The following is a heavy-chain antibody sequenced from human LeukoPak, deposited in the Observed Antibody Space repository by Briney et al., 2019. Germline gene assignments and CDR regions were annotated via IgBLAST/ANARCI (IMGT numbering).Heavy chain of an antibody. Sequence: SETLSLTCTVSGDSLNSYYWSWIRQPPGEGLQWIGYTFYSGSTNYNPSLKSRVTISVDTSKNQFSLKLSSVTAADTAVYYCARVVDTAMVGYYYMDVWGKGTTVTVSS. CDR1: GDSLNSYY. D-gene: IGHD5-18*01. CDR3: ARVVDTAMVGYYYMDV. V-gene: IGHV4-59*01. CDR2: TFYSGST. J-gene: IGHJ6*03.